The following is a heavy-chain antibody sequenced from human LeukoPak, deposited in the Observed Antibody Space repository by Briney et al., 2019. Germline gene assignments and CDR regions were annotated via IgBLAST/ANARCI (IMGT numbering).Heavy chain of an antibody. CDR1: GYTFTSYG. CDR2: ISAYNGNT. CDR3: AGGIYGILTGYPEYFDY. D-gene: IGHD3-9*01. Sequence: ASVKVSCKASGYTFTSYGISWVRQAPGQGLEWMGWISAYNGNTNYAQKLQGRVTTTTDTSTSTAYMELRSLRSDDTAVYYCAGGIYGILTGYPEYFDYWGQGTLVTVSS. J-gene: IGHJ4*02. V-gene: IGHV1-18*01.